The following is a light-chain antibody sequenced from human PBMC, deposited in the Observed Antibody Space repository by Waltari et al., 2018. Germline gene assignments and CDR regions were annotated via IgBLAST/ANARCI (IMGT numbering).Light chain of an antibody. V-gene: IGKV3-15*01. J-gene: IGKJ4*01. Sequence: EVVMTQSPATLSMSPGERVTPSCRASQSVGDNLAWYHQKPGQAPGLLMYGASTRATGIPTRFSGSGSGTQFALTISSLQAEDVAIYYCQQYYNIPLTFGGGTKVEIK. CDR3: QQYYNIPLT. CDR2: GAS. CDR1: QSVGDN.